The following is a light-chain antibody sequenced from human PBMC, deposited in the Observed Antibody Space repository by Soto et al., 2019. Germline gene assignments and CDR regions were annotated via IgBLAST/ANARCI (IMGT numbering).Light chain of an antibody. Sequence: QSVLTQPASVSGSPGQSITISCTGTSSDVGGYDYVSWYQQHPGKAPTLMIYDVSNRPSGVSNRFSGSKSGNTASLTISRLQAEDEADYYCSSYTSSSTRVVFGGGTKVTVL. V-gene: IGLV2-14*01. CDR3: SSYTSSSTRVV. J-gene: IGLJ2*01. CDR1: SSDVGGYDY. CDR2: DVS.